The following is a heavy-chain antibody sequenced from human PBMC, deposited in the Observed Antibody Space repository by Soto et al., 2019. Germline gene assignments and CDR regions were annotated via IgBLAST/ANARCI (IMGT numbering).Heavy chain of an antibody. V-gene: IGHV2-5*02. J-gene: IGHJ4*02. CDR1: VFSLTSSGVG. D-gene: IGHD3-3*01. Sequence: QITLNESGPTVVRPTETLTLTCRSSVFSLTSSGVGVGWIRQSPGKVPEWLALIYWDDDKRYSASLKSRLTITKDTSKNQVVLTVSDLDPTDTATYYCAHRVLRTVFGLVTTTAIYFDFWGQETPVAVSS. CDR2: IYWDDDK. CDR3: AHRVLRTVFGLVTTTAIYFDF.